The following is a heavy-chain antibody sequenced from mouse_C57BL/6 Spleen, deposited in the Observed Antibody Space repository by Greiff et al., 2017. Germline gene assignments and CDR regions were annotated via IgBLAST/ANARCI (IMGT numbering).Heavy chain of an antibody. CDR1: GYSFTGYF. J-gene: IGHJ4*01. Sequence: EVQGVESGPELVKPGDSVKISCKASGYSFTGYFMNWVMQSHGKSLEWIGRINPYNGDTFYNQKFKGKATLTVDKSSSTAHMELRSLTSEDSAVYYCAREGLRAMDYWGQGTSVTVSS. CDR3: AREGLRAMDY. CDR2: INPYNGDT. D-gene: IGHD2-2*01. V-gene: IGHV1-20*01.